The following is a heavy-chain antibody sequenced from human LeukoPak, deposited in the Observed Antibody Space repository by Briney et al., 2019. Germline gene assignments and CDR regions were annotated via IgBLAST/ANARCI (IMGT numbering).Heavy chain of an antibody. Sequence: GGSLRLSCAASGFTFSSYAMHWVRQAPGKGLEWVAVISYDGSNKYYADSVKGRFTISRDNAKNLVYLEMNSLRAEDTAVYYCARVPGEMGATLAYLDYWGQGTLVIVSS. J-gene: IGHJ4*02. CDR1: GFTFSSYA. D-gene: IGHD1-26*01. CDR2: ISYDGSNK. V-gene: IGHV3-30*04. CDR3: ARVPGEMGATLAYLDY.